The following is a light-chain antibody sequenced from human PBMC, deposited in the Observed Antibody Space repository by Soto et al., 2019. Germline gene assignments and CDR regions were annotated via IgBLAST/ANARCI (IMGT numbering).Light chain of an antibody. CDR2: DVT. V-gene: IGLV2-14*01. Sequence: QSALTQPASVSGSPGQSITISCTGTSSDVGGYNYVSWYQQHPGKAPKFIIYDVTNRPSGVSNRFSGSKSGDTTSLTISGLRAEDEADYYCSSYTSSSALRVFGTGTKLTVL. J-gene: IGLJ1*01. CDR3: SSYTSSSALRV. CDR1: SSDVGGYNY.